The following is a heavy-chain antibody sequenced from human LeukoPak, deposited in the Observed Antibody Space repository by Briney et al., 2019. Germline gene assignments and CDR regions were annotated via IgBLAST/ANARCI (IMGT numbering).Heavy chain of an antibody. D-gene: IGHD4-23*01. J-gene: IGHJ4*02. CDR1: GGSISSGGDY. CDR3: ARHDYGGNLDY. Sequence: SETLSLTCTVSGGSISSGGDYWSWIRQHPGKGLEWIGYIYYSGSTYYNPSLKSRVTISVDTSKNQFSLKLSSVTAADTAVYYCARHDYGGNLDYWGQGTLVTVSS. CDR2: IYYSGST. V-gene: IGHV4-31*03.